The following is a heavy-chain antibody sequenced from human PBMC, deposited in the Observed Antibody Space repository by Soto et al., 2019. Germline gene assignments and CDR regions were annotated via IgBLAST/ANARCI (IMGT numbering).Heavy chain of an antibody. CDR2: IYPRDSDT. J-gene: IGHJ4*02. V-gene: IGHV5-51*01. Sequence: PGESLKISCKASGYSFTNYWIGWVRQMPGKGLEWMGVIYPRDSDTTYSPSFQGQVTISADKSINTACLQWNSLKASDTAMYYCARQGAVAGPGDYWGQGTLVTVSS. CDR1: GYSFTNYW. CDR3: ARQGAVAGPGDY. D-gene: IGHD6-13*01.